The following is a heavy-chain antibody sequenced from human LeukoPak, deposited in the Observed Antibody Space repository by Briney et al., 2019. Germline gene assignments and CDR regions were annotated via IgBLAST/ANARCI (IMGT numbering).Heavy chain of an antibody. CDR2: ISASGAVP. J-gene: IGHJ4*02. V-gene: IGHV3-11*04. Sequence: KPGGSLRLSCAASGFRFDSFYMGWIRQVPGKGLDYIALISASGAVPYYAESVKGRFTISRDNAKNSVSLKMNSLSADDTAVYYCARSLIVASEDYWGQGTLVTVSS. CDR1: GFRFDSFY. D-gene: IGHD3-22*01. CDR3: ARSLIVASEDY.